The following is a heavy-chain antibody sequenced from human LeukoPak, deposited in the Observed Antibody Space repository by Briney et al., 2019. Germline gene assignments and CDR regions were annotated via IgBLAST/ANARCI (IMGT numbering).Heavy chain of an antibody. Sequence: GGSLRLSCAVSGITSSNYGRSWVRQAPGKGLEWVAGISDSGGRTYYADPVKGRFTISRDNPKNTMYLQMSSLRAEATAVYLCAKRSVVIRVIVGRFRKEANCFTCWGQGALVTAYS. V-gene: IGHV3-23*01. CDR3: AKRSVVIRVIVGRFRKEANCFTC. J-gene: IGHJ4*02. CDR2: ISDSGGRT. D-gene: IGHD3-16*02. CDR1: GITSSNYG.